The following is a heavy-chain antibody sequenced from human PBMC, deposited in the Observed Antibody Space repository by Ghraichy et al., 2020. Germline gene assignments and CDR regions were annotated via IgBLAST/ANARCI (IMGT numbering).Heavy chain of an antibody. CDR3: SRDMDDYGDYVHY. D-gene: IGHD4-17*01. J-gene: IGHJ4*02. Sequence: GSLRLSCTGSGFTFGDYGMSWFRQAPGKGLEWVGFIRNKAYGETTEYAASVEGRITISRDDSKSIAYLQMNSMKTEDTAVYFCSRDMDDYGDYVHYWGQGTLVTVSS. V-gene: IGHV3-49*03. CDR1: GFTFGDYG. CDR2: IRNKAYGETT.